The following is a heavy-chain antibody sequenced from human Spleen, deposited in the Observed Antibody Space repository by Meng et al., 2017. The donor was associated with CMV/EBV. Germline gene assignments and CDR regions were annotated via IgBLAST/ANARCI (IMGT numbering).Heavy chain of an antibody. Sequence: ASVKVSCKASGYTFTSYYMHWVRQAPGQGLEWMGIINPSGGSTSYAQKFQGRVTMTRDTSTSTVYMELSSLRSEDTAVYYCARPNTYSTVGTTDFDYWGQGTLVTVSS. CDR3: ARPNTYSTVGTTDFDY. CDR1: GYTFTSYY. CDR2: INPSGGST. J-gene: IGHJ4*02. D-gene: IGHD4-23*01. V-gene: IGHV1-46*01.